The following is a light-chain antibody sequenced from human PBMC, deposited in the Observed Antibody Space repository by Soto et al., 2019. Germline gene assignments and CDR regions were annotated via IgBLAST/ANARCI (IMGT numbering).Light chain of an antibody. Sequence: EIVLSQSPATLSLSPGERATLSCRASQSVSSYLAWYQQKPGQAPRLLIYDTSKRATGIPARFSGSGSGTDFTLTISSLEPEDFAVYYCQQRTNWPRSFTFGPGTKVDIK. CDR3: QQRTNWPRSFT. J-gene: IGKJ3*01. CDR2: DTS. V-gene: IGKV3-11*01. CDR1: QSVSSY.